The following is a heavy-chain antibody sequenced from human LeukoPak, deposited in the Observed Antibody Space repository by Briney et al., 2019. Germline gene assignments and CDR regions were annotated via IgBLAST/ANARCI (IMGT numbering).Heavy chain of an antibody. CDR3: ARTRAPYYYGAGSPDF. CDR2: INTNTGSP. CDR1: GYTFTGYH. Sequence: ASVKVSCKASGYTFTGYHIHWVRQAPGQGLEWMGWINTNTGSPRYAQDFTGRFVFSLDTSLSTTYLQISSLKSEDTAIYYCARTRAPYYYGAGSPDFWGQGTLVTVSS. J-gene: IGHJ4*02. V-gene: IGHV7-4-1*02. D-gene: IGHD3-10*01.